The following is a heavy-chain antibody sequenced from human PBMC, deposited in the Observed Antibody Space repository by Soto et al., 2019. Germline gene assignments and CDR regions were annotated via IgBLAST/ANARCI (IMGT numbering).Heavy chain of an antibody. CDR1: GGSFSGYY. CDR2: INHSGST. D-gene: IGHD5-18*01. CDR3: ERGYSYGYFAY. V-gene: IGHV4-34*01. J-gene: IGHJ4*02. Sequence: SETLSLTCAVYGGSFSGYYWSWIRQPPGKGLEWIGEINHSGSTNYNPSLKSRVTISVDTSKSQFSLKLSSVTAADTAVYYCERGYSYGYFAYWGQGTLVTVSS.